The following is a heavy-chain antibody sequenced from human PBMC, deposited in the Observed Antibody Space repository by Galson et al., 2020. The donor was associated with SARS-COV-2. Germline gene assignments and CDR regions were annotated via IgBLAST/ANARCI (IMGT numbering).Heavy chain of an antibody. V-gene: IGHV3-43D*03. CDR2: ISWDGGNT. CDR1: GFTFDDYA. J-gene: IGHJ6*04. Sequence: GGSLRLSCAGSGFTFDDYAMHWVRQGPGKGLEWVSVISWDGGNTHYAASVKGRFTISRDNRKNSLYLQMNNLRAEDNALYYCAKGDGSGPGRVLDVWGEGTTVTVSS. D-gene: IGHD6-19*01. CDR3: AKGDGSGPGRVLDV.